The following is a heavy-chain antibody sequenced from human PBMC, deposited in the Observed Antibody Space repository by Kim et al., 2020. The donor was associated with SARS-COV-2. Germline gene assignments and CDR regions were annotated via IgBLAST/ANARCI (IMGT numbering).Heavy chain of an antibody. CDR3: ARYGSGSYPRFDS. V-gene: IGHV4-59*01. Sequence: YNPFFRSRVPISVDTAKNQFSLNLTSVTAADTALYYCARYGSGSYPRFDSWGQGTLVTVSS. J-gene: IGHJ4*02. D-gene: IGHD3-10*01.